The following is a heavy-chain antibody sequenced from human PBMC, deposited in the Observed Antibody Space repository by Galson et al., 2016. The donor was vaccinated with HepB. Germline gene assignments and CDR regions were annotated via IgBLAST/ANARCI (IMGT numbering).Heavy chain of an antibody. Sequence: SETLSLTCTVSGGSISSSGYYWGWIRQPPGKGLEWIGIIQYSGSTVYNPSLKSRVTISVDVSKNQFSLNVSSVTAADTAVYYCANGDFKGYYYDSSGHWGLGTLVTVSS. CDR2: IQYSGST. J-gene: IGHJ4*02. CDR1: GGSISSSGYY. CDR3: ANGDFKGYYYDSSGH. D-gene: IGHD3-22*01. V-gene: IGHV4-39*01.